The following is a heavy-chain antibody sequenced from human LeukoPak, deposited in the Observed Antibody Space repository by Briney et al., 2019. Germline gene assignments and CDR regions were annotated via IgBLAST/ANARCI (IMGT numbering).Heavy chain of an antibody. CDR1: GYTFTSYD. CDR2: MNPNSGNT. CDR3: AREGGQKLGGRWFDP. V-gene: IGHV1-8*01. Sequence: ASVKVSCTASGYTFTSYDINWVRQATGQGLEWMGWMNPNSGNTGYAQKFQGRVTMTRNTSISTAYMELSSLRSEDTAVYYCAREGGQKLGGRWFDPWGQGTLVTVSS. D-gene: IGHD6-6*01. J-gene: IGHJ5*02.